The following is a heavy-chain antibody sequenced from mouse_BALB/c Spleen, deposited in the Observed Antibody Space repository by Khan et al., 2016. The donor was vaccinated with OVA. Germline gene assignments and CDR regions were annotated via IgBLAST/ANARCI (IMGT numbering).Heavy chain of an antibody. J-gene: IGHJ3*01. V-gene: IGHV3-8*02. D-gene: IGHD2-14*01. CDR2: IIYTGST. Sequence: EVQLQGSGPSLVKPSQTLSLTCSVTGDSITSGYWNWIRKFPGNKLEYMGHIIYTGSTYYNPSLKSRISITRHTSENQYYLQLNSVTDEDTATYYCAISTYRFAFVYWGQGTLVTVSA. CDR3: AISTYRFAFVY. CDR1: GDSITSGY.